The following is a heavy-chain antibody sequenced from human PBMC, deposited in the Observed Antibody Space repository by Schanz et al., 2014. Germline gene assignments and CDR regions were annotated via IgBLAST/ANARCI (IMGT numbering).Heavy chain of an antibody. J-gene: IGHJ5*02. CDR1: GFTFRDYY. D-gene: IGHD2-2*01. Sequence: QVQLVESGGGLVKPGGSLRLSCAASGFTFRDYYMSWIRQAPGKGLEWVSDISSGSSYANYADSVKGRFTISRDDSKNSLYLQMNSLKTEDTAMYYCARRASCSRIGCPFDPWGQGSLVTVSS. V-gene: IGHV3-11*05. CDR2: ISSGSSYA. CDR3: ARRASCSRIGCPFDP.